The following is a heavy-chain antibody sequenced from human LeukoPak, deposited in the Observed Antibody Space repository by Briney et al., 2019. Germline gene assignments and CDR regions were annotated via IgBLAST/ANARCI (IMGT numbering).Heavy chain of an antibody. V-gene: IGHV3-74*01. CDR3: VRDATTRSAFDI. D-gene: IGHD5-12*01. J-gene: IGHJ3*02. CDR1: GFTFSSYW. CDR2: INSDGSST. Sequence: GGSLRLSCAASGFTFSSYWMHWVRQAPGKGLVGVSRINSDGSSTSYADSVKGRFTISRDNAKNTLYLQMNSLRAEDTAVYYCVRDATTRSAFDIRGQGTMVTVSS.